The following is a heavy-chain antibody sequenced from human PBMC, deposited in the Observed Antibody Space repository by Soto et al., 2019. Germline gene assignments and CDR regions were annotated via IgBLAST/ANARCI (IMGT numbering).Heavy chain of an antibody. CDR2: IYPGDSDT. V-gene: IGHV5-51*01. Sequence: GESLKISCKGSGYTFTDYWIGWVRQLPGKGLEWMGIIYPGDSDTRYSPSFQGHVTITVDKSTSTAYLQWNTLKASDTAMYYCARHSSNFRYYYYAMDVWGQGTTVTVSS. D-gene: IGHD6-19*01. J-gene: IGHJ6*02. CDR3: ARHSSNFRYYYYAMDV. CDR1: GYTFTDYW.